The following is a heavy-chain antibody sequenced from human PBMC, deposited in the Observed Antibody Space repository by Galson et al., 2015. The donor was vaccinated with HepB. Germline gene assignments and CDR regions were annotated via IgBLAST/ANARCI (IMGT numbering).Heavy chain of an antibody. CDR3: AKDKAYTTNSPQEFDY. J-gene: IGHJ4*02. Sequence: SLRLSCAASGFTFDDYAMHWVRQAPGKGLEWVSGISWNSGSIGYADSVKGRFTISGDNAKNSLYLQMNSLRAEDTALYYCAKDKAYTTNSPQEFDYWGQGTLVTVSS. D-gene: IGHD2-21*01. CDR1: GFTFDDYA. V-gene: IGHV3-9*01. CDR2: ISWNSGSI.